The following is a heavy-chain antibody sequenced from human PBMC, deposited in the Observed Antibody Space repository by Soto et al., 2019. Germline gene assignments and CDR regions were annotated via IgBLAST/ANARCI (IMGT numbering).Heavy chain of an antibody. CDR3: ARGESGGWNDAFDI. J-gene: IGHJ3*02. CDR1: GFTFSSYA. V-gene: IGHV3-30-3*01. Sequence: QVQLVESGGGVVQPGRSLRLSCAASGFTFSSYAMHWVRQAPGKGLEWVAAISYDGSNKYYADSVKGRFTNSRDNSKNTLYLQMTILRAEDTAVYSCARGESGGWNDAFDIWGQETMVTVSS. CDR2: ISYDGSNK. D-gene: IGHD6-19*01.